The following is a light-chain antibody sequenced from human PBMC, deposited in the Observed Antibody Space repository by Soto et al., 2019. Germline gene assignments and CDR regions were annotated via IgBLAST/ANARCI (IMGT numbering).Light chain of an antibody. CDR3: AAWDDSLNGFYV. J-gene: IGLJ1*01. V-gene: IGLV1-44*01. Sequence: QSALTQPPSASGTPGQRVTISCSGSSSNIGSNTVNWYQQLPGTAPKLLIYSNNQRPSGVPDRFSGSKSGTSASLAISGPQSEDEADYYCAAWDDSLNGFYVFGTGTKVTAL. CDR1: SSNIGSNT. CDR2: SNN.